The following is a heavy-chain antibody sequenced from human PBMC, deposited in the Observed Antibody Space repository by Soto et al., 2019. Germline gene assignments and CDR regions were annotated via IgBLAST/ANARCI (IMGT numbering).Heavy chain of an antibody. J-gene: IGHJ4*02. CDR1: GFTLSGHG. V-gene: IGHV3-30*03. CDR2: VTHDGTER. D-gene: IGHD3-10*01. CDR3: AREKNSGYYRTVDY. Sequence: QVQLVASGGGVVQPGRSLSLSCAASGFTLSGHGLHWVRQAPGKGLEWVAVVTHDGTERHYPDSVKGRFTITRDISKNTFYLQMNSLRVEDTAMYYCAREKNSGYYRTVDYWGQGTWVTVSS.